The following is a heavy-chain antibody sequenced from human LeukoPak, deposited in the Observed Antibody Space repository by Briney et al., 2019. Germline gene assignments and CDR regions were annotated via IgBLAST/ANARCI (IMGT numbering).Heavy chain of an antibody. J-gene: IGHJ4*02. CDR1: GFTFSSYG. Sequence: PGGSLRLSCAASGFTFSSYGMHWVRQAPGKGLEWVAVIWYDGSNKYYADSVKGRFTISRDNSKNTLYLQMNSLRAEDTAVYYCANLLGYCTNGVCREFDYWGQGTLVTVSS. CDR2: IWYDGSNK. D-gene: IGHD2-8*01. CDR3: ANLLGYCTNGVCREFDY. V-gene: IGHV3-30*02.